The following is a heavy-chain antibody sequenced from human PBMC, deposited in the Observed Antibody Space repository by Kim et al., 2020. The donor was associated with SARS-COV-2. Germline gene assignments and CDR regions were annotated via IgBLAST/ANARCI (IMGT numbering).Heavy chain of an antibody. J-gene: IGHJ6*02. CDR1: GFTFSNAW. D-gene: IGHD3-10*01. V-gene: IGHV3-15*01. CDR2: IKSKTDGGTT. Sequence: GGSLRLSCAASGFTFSNAWMSWVRQAPGKGLEWVGRIKSKTDGGTTDYAAPVKGRFTISRDDSKNTLYLQMNSLKTEDTAGYYCTTDRRGVLWFGELLYGMDVWGQGTTVTVSS. CDR3: TTDRRGVLWFGELLYGMDV.